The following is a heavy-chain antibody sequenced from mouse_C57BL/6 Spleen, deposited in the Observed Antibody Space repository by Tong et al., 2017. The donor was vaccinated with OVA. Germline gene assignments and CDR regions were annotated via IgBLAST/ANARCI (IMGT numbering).Heavy chain of an antibody. CDR3: ARRSGYFDV. Sequence: VQLQESGAELVKPGASVKISCKASGYAFSSYWMNWVKQRPGQGLEWIGYINPSSGYTKYNQKFKDKATLTADKSSSTAYMQLSSLTYEDSAVYYCARRSGYFDVWGTGTTVTVS. V-gene: IGHV1-7*01. CDR2: INPSSGYT. CDR1: GYAFSSYW. J-gene: IGHJ1*03.